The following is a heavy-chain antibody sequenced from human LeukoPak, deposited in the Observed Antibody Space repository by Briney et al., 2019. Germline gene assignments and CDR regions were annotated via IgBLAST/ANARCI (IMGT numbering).Heavy chain of an antibody. V-gene: IGHV3-11*01. J-gene: IGHJ5*02. D-gene: IGHD2-15*01. CDR1: GFTFSDYY. Sequence: GGSLRLSCVAFGFTFSDYYMSWIRQAPGKGLEWVSYISSSGSTIYYADSVKGRFTISRDNAKNSLYLQMNSLRAEDTAVYYCARDPAPDIVVVVAAFNWFDPWGQGTLVTVSS. CDR2: ISSSGSTI. CDR3: ARDPAPDIVVVVAAFNWFDP.